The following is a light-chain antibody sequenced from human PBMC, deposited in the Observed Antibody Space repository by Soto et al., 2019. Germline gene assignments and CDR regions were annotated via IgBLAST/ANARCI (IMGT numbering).Light chain of an antibody. CDR2: DAS. CDR1: QSISSR. Sequence: DTQMTQSPSSVSASVGDRVTITCRASQSISSRLAWYQQKPGKAPKFLVYDASNLESGVPSRFSGSGSGTEFTLAISSLQPDDFATYYCQQYNSYSVTFGQGTKVDIK. V-gene: IGKV1-5*01. CDR3: QQYNSYSVT. J-gene: IGKJ1*01.